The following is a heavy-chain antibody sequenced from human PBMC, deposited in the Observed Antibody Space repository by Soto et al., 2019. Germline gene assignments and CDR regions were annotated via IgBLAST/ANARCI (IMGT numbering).Heavy chain of an antibody. J-gene: IGHJ4*02. CDR3: ARTADGYNYLNY. CDR2: IYHTGST. V-gene: IGHV4-31*03. CDR1: GGSISSGGYY. D-gene: IGHD5-12*01. Sequence: SETLSLTCTVSGGSISSGGYYWSWIRQEPGKGLEWIGYIYHTGSTYYNPSLESRVIISVDTSKNQFSLSLSSVTAADTAVYYCARTADGYNYLNYWGQGTLVTVS.